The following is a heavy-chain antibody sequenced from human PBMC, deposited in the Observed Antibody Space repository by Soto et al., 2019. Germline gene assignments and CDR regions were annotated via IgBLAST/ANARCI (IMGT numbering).Heavy chain of an antibody. Sequence: QVQLVESGGGVVQPGRSLRVSCAASGFTFRNYAINWVRQAPGKGLEWVAVISIDGSNKYYADSVKGRFTISRDNSKNTLYLQMNSLRGEDTAVYYCAGGGDIAASPVGDYCCGVDVWGQGTAVTVSS. CDR1: GFTFRNYA. CDR2: ISIDGSNK. V-gene: IGHV3-30*04. D-gene: IGHD5-12*01. J-gene: IGHJ6*02. CDR3: AGGGDIAASPVGDYCCGVDV.